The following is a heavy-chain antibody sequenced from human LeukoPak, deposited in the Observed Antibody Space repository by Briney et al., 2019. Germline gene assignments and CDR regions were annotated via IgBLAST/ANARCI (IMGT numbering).Heavy chain of an antibody. Sequence: PGGSLRLSCAASGFTFTSYWMHWVRQAPGKGLVWVSRINSGGTSTNYADSVKGRFTISRDNAKNMLYLQMNSLRVDDTAVYYCVRGAPFDYWGQGTLVTVSS. CDR2: INSGGTST. CDR1: GFTFTSYW. V-gene: IGHV3-74*01. CDR3: VRGAPFDY. J-gene: IGHJ4*02.